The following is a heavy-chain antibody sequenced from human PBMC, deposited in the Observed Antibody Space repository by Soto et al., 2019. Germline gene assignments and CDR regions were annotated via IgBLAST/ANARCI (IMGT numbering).Heavy chain of an antibody. Sequence: EVQLLESGGDLIQPGGSLRLSCVASGITFGSRAMSWVRQAPGEGLEWVSTITDSGGDAKYADSVRGRFAISRDNSKKTLYLQMSSLTAEDSAIYYCGRVSPGYSSVWGQGTLVTVSS. V-gene: IGHV3-23*01. CDR2: ITDSGGDA. CDR1: GITFGSRA. CDR3: GRVSPGYSSV. D-gene: IGHD5-18*01. J-gene: IGHJ4*02.